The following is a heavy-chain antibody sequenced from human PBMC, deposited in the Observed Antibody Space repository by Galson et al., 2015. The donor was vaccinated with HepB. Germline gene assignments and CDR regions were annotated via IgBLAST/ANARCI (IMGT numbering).Heavy chain of an antibody. CDR1: GYSFTSYW. J-gene: IGHJ6*02. D-gene: IGHD2-15*01. CDR2: IYPGDSDT. CDR3: AASEYCSGGSCYSDYYGMDV. V-gene: IGHV5-51*01. Sequence: SGAEVKKPGESLKISCKGSGYSFTSYWIGWVRQMPGKGLEWMVIIYPGDSDTRYSPSFQGQVTISADKSISTAYPQWSSLKASDTAMYYCAASEYCSGGSCYSDYYGMDVWGQGTTVTVSS.